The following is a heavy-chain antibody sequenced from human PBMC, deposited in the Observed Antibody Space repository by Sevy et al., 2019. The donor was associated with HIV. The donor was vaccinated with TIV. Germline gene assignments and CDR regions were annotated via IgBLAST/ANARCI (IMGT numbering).Heavy chain of an antibody. Sequence: GGSLRLSCSASGFTFSSYAMHWVRQAPGKGLEYVSAISSNGGSTYYADSVKGRFTISRDNSKNTLYLQMNSLRAEDTAVYYCAKDRRRAAAGTYDYWGQGTLVTVSS. V-gene: IGHV3-64*04. CDR3: AKDRRRAAAGTYDY. J-gene: IGHJ4*02. CDR2: ISSNGGST. CDR1: GFTFSSYA. D-gene: IGHD6-13*01.